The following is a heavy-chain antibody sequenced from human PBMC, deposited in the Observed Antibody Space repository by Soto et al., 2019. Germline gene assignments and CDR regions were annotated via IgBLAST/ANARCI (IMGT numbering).Heavy chain of an antibody. CDR3: ARELNTESSAYYSFAY. CDR2: VSTNNANT. D-gene: IGHD3-22*01. J-gene: IGHJ4*02. CDR1: GYSFSAYG. V-gene: IGHV1-18*01. Sequence: ASVKVSCKTSGYSFSAYGLAWLRQAPGQRPEWMGWVSTNNANTNYAQKFQGRVTMTTDTSTTTTYMELRSLRSDDTAVYYCARELNTESSAYYSFAYWGQGTLVTVSS.